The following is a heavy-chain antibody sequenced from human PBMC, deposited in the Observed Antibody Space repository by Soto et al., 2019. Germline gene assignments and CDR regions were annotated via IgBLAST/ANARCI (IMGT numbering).Heavy chain of an antibody. CDR2: ISAYNGNT. V-gene: IGHV1-18*01. J-gene: IGHJ4*02. D-gene: IGHD2-15*01. Sequence: ASVKVSCKASGYTFTSYGISWVRQAPGQGLEWMGWISAYNGNTNYAQKLQGRVTMTTDTSTSTVYMELSSLRSEDTAVYYCARDRVCSGGSCYGVVDYWGQGTLVTVSS. CDR3: ARDRVCSGGSCYGVVDY. CDR1: GYTFTSYG.